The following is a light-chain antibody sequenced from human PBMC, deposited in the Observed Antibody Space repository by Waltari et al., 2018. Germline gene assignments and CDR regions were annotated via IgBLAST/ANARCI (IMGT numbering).Light chain of an antibody. CDR1: QSPVHSDGNNY. V-gene: IGKV2-30*02. CDR2: KVS. CDR3: MQATHWPWT. Sequence: DVVMTQSPLSLPVTVGQPASIPCRSSQSPVHSDGNNYLSWFHQRPGQSPGRLIFKVSHRDSGVPERFSGSGSGTDFTLKISRVEAEDVGVYYCMQATHWPWTFGQGTKVEIK. J-gene: IGKJ1*01.